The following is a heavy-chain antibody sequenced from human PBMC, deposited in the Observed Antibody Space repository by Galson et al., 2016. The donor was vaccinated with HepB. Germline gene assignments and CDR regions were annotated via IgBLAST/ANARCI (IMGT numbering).Heavy chain of an antibody. J-gene: IGHJ6*02. D-gene: IGHD6-19*01. CDR3: AKDSGHGWRDHYFYGIDL. Sequence: SLRLSCAASGFAFSNYAMYWVRQAPGKGLEWVTVMSSDGSHKIYAASVKGRFTISRGNSKYTLYLQMNNMRVEDTAVYYCAKDSGHGWRDHYFYGIDLWGQGTTVIVSS. V-gene: IGHV3-30*18. CDR1: GFAFSNYA. CDR2: MSSDGSHK.